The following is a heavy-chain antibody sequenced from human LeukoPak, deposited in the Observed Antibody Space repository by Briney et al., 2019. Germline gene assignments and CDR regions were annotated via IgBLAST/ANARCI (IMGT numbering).Heavy chain of an antibody. CDR2: IYHTGTF. J-gene: IGHJ4*02. V-gene: IGHV4-30-4*08. D-gene: IGHD1-26*01. CDR3: GRESWIVGTTSVWYYFDY. Sequence: LTLSCAACAFTFSSCWMSGVRQPPGKGLEWIGFIYHTGTFHYNPSDKGRVTIEVDSSKNQFSLNLRSVTAADTAVYFCGRESWIVGTTSVWYYFDYWGQGALVTVSS. CDR1: AFTFSSCW.